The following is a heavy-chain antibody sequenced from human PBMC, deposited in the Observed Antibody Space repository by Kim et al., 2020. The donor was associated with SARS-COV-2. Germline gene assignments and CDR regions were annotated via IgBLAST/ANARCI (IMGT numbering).Heavy chain of an antibody. Sequence: GGSLRLSCSATGFYFSDYYMNWIRQAPGKGLEWVAYIGNDSSNKDYAASVKGRFTISRDNAKKTLYLHMNSLGAEDTAVYYCARGGGASYYYGIDG. CDR2: IGNDSSNK. D-gene: IGHD6-25*01. CDR1: GFYFSDYY. CDR3: ARGGGASYYYGIDG. V-gene: IGHV3-11*05. J-gene: IGHJ6*01.